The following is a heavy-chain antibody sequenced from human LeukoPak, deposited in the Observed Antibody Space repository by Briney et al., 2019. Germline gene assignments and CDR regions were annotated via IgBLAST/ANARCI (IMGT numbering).Heavy chain of an antibody. CDR2: ISAYNGNI. J-gene: IGHJ3*02. Sequence: ASVKVSCKASGYTFTSYGISWVRQAPGQGLEWMGWISAYNGNINYAQKLQGRVTMTTDTSTSTAYMELRSLRSDDTAVSYCARDGVRWELPSAFDIWGQGTMVTVSS. CDR1: GYTFTSYG. V-gene: IGHV1-18*01. D-gene: IGHD1-26*01. CDR3: ARDGVRWELPSAFDI.